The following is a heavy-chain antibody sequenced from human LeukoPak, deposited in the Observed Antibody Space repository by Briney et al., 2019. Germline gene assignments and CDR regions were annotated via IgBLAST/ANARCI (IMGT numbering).Heavy chain of an antibody. D-gene: IGHD5-18*01. J-gene: IGHJ4*02. V-gene: IGHV3-30*18. CDR1: GFTFSSCG. Sequence: GGSLRFSCAASGFTFSSCGMHWVRQAPGKGLEWVAVISYDGSNKYYADSVKGRFTISRDNSKNTLYLQMNSLRAEDTAVYYCAKDVIKGSPLWVDYFDYWGQGTLVTVSS. CDR2: ISYDGSNK. CDR3: AKDVIKGSPLWVDYFDY.